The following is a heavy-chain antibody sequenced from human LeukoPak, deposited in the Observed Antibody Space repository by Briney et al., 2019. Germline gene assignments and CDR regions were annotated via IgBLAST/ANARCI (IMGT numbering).Heavy chain of an antibody. V-gene: IGHV4-39*01. CDR3: ARRQQLVPNGRAFDI. CDR1: GGSISSSSYY. CDR2: IYYSGST. D-gene: IGHD6-13*01. J-gene: IGHJ3*02. Sequence: SETLSLTCTVSGGSISSSSYYWGWIRQPPGKGLEWIGSIYYSGSTYYNPSLKSRVTISVDTSKNQFSLKLSSVTAADTAVYYCARRQQLVPNGRAFDIWGQGTMVTVSS.